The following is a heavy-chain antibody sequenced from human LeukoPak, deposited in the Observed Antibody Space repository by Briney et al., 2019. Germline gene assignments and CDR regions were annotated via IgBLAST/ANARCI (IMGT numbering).Heavy chain of an antibody. V-gene: IGHV3-48*01. CDR1: GFTFSGHS. CDR3: AREEWFSRTWDY. D-gene: IGHD3-3*01. Sequence: GSLRLSCAASGFTFSGHSMTWVRQAPGKGLEWVSYISSTSATIYCADSVKGRFTISRDNAKNSLYLQMNSLRGEDTAVYYCAREEWFSRTWDYWGQGTLVTVSS. CDR2: ISSTSATI. J-gene: IGHJ4*02.